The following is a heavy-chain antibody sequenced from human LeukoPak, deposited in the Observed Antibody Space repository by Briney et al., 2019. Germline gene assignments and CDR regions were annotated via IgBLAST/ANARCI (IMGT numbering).Heavy chain of an antibody. Sequence: ASVKVSCKASGSTFSSYDINWVRQATGQGLEWMGWMNPNSGNTGYAQKFQGRVTMTRDTSISTAYMELTSLRSEDTAVYYCISDWLLFDPWGQGTLVTVSS. V-gene: IGHV1-8*01. CDR3: ISDWLLFDP. CDR2: MNPNSGNT. D-gene: IGHD6-19*01. J-gene: IGHJ5*02. CDR1: GSTFSSYD.